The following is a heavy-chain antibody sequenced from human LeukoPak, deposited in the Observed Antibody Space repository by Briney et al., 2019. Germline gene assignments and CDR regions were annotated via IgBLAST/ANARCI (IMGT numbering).Heavy chain of an antibody. CDR3: ARTSPMEYSSGWSPGRY. D-gene: IGHD6-19*01. J-gene: IGHJ4*02. V-gene: IGHV1-18*01. CDR1: GYTFTSYG. Sequence: ASVKVSCKASGYTFTSYGISWVRQAPGQGLEWMGWISAYNGNTNYAQKLQGRVTMTTDTSTSTAYTELRSLRSDDTAVYYCARTSPMEYSSGWSPGRYWGQGTLVTVSS. CDR2: ISAYNGNT.